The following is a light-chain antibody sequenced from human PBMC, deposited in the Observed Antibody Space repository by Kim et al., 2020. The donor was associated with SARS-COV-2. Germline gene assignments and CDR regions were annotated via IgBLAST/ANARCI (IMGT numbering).Light chain of an antibody. CDR3: NSRDSNDNVV. Sequence: AMGQTVRITGQGDSLRSYYATWYQQKPGQAPILVIYGKNNRPSGIPDGFSGSSSGNTASLTITGTQAGDEADYYCNSRDSNDNVVFGGGTQLTVL. CDR2: GKN. V-gene: IGLV3-19*01. J-gene: IGLJ2*01. CDR1: SLRSYY.